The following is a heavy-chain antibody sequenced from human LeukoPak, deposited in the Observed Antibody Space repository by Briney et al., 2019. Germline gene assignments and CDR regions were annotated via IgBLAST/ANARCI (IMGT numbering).Heavy chain of an antibody. CDR1: GFTFSSYA. Sequence: PGGSLRLSCAASGFTFSSYAMHWVRQAPGEGLEYVSAISSNGGSTYYANSVTGRFTISRDNSKNTLYLQMGSLRAEDMAVYYCARDRSPGVLDAFDIWGQGTMVTVSS. D-gene: IGHD3-10*01. J-gene: IGHJ3*02. CDR2: ISSNGGST. V-gene: IGHV3-64*01. CDR3: ARDRSPGVLDAFDI.